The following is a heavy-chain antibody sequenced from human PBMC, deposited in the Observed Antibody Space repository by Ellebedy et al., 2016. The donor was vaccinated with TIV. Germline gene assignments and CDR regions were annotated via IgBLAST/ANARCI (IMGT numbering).Heavy chain of an antibody. V-gene: IGHV3-7*03. J-gene: IGHJ6*02. Sequence: GGSLRLSCAASGFSFRSYWMSWVRQAPGKGLEWVANIYQDGGVQYYVDSVKGRFTISRDNSKNTLYVQINSLRAEDTAVYYCAKETAVAGTPYYYGMDVWGQGTTVTVSS. CDR3: AKETAVAGTPYYYGMDV. CDR1: GFSFRSYW. D-gene: IGHD6-19*01. CDR2: IYQDGGVQ.